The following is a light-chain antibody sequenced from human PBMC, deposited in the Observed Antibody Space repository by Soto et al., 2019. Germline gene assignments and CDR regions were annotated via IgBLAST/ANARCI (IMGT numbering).Light chain of an antibody. Sequence: DLQLTQSPSFLSASVGDRVTITCRASQGIRDFLAWYQQKPGKAPKLLIYAASTLQAGVPTRFSGFASGTEFTLTISNLQAADSATYYCQQFNVYPLTFGGGTKVEIK. V-gene: IGKV1-9*01. CDR1: QGIRDF. CDR3: QQFNVYPLT. J-gene: IGKJ4*01. CDR2: AAS.